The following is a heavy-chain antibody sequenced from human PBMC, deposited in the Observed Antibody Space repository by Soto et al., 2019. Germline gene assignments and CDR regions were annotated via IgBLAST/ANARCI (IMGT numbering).Heavy chain of an antibody. CDR2: IYYSGST. V-gene: IGHV4-31*03. J-gene: IGHJ5*02. Sequence: SETLSLTCTVSGGSISSGGYYWSWIRQHPGKGLEWIGYIYYSGSTYYNPSLKSRVTISVDTSKNQFSLKLSSVTAADTAVYYCARAAHYSSPFRWFDPWGHGTLVTVSS. D-gene: IGHD6-13*01. CDR3: ARAAHYSSPFRWFDP. CDR1: GGSISSGGYY.